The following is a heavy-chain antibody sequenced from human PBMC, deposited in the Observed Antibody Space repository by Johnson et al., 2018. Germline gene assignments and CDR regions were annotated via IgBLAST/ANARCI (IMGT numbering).Heavy chain of an antibody. V-gene: IGHV4-34*01. J-gene: IGHJ6*03. D-gene: IGHD3-10*01. Sequence: QVQLQQWGAGLLKPSETLSLTCAVYGGSFSGYSWSWIRQPPGTGLEWIGEINHSGGTNYNPSLKGRVTMSIDTSKNQFSLKLTSVTAADTAVFFCARGRRKKMVRGTTNLFLDQYDDYMDVWDKGTTVTVSS. CDR3: ARGRRKKMVRGTTNLFLDQYDDYMDV. CDR2: INHSGGT. CDR1: GGSFSGYS.